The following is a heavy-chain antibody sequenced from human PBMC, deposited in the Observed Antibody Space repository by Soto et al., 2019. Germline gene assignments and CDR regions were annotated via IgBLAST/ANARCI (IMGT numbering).Heavy chain of an antibody. Sequence: GSLRLSCAASGFTFSSYAMSWVRRAPGKGLEWVSAISGSGDSTNYADSVRGRLTISRDNSKNTLYLQMKSLRAEDTAVYYCAKGHRAHYDSSGYSYYFDYWGQGTLVTVSS. CDR3: AKGHRAHYDSSGYSYYFDY. J-gene: IGHJ4*02. CDR2: ISGSGDST. D-gene: IGHD3-22*01. V-gene: IGHV3-23*01. CDR1: GFTFSSYA.